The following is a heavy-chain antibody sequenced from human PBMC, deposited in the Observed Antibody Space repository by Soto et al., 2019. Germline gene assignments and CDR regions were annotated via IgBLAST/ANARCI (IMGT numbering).Heavy chain of an antibody. CDR2: MRSGGDT. D-gene: IGHD1-26*01. V-gene: IGHV3-23*01. Sequence: EVQLLESGGGSVQPGGSLRLSCAASGFIFSTYAMTWVRQAPGKGLEWVSTMRSGGDTYYADSVKDRFTISRDNSKDMLYLQMNSLRVEDTAVYYYAKGGGSYFRYFDVWGRGTLVTVSS. CDR3: AKGGGSYFRYFDV. J-gene: IGHJ2*01. CDR1: GFIFSTYA.